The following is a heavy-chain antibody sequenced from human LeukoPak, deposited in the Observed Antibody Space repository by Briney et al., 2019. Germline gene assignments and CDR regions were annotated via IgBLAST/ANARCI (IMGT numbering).Heavy chain of an antibody. J-gene: IGHJ6*03. Sequence: GGSLRLSCAASGFSFSSYNMNWVRQAPGKVLEWVSSITTSSTYTFYADSVKGRFTISRDNAKNSLYLQMNSLRVEDTAVYYCARDTWAYYMDVWGKGTTVTISS. CDR2: ITTSSTYT. D-gene: IGHD2/OR15-2a*01. CDR1: GFSFSSYN. CDR3: ARDTWAYYMDV. V-gene: IGHV3-21*04.